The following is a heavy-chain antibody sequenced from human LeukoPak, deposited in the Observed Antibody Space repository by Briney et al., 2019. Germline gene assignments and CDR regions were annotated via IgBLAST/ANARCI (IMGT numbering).Heavy chain of an antibody. J-gene: IGHJ4*02. Sequence: SETLSLTCTVSGGSISTGGYYWTWIRQHPGKGLEWIGYIYNSGTTYYNPSLESRVTISGDTSKNQFPLKLNSVTAADTAVYYCARTAGWSYGFDYWGQGTLVTVSS. CDR2: IYNSGTT. CDR3: ARTAGWSYGFDY. CDR1: GGSISTGGYY. D-gene: IGHD5-18*01. V-gene: IGHV4-31*03.